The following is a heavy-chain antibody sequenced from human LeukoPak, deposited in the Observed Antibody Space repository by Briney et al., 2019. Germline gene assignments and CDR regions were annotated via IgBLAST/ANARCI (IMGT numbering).Heavy chain of an antibody. CDR2: ISAYNGNT. CDR1: GYTFTSYG. V-gene: IGHV1-18*01. D-gene: IGHD3-22*01. J-gene: IGHJ4*02. CDR3: ARGAVPMIVVVIEFDY. Sequence: ASVKVSCKASGYTFTSYGISWVRQAPGQGVEWMGWISAYNGNTNYAQKLQGRVTMTTETSTSTAYMELRSLRSDDTAVYYCARGAVPMIVVVIEFDYWGQGTLVTVSS.